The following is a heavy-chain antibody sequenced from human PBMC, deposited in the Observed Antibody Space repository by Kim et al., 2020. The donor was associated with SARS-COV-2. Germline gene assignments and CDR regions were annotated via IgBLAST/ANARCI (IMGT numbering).Heavy chain of an antibody. Sequence: IYYADSVKGRFTISRDNAKNSLYLQMNSLRAEDTAVYYCAKVDTAMVTDYWGQGTLVTVSS. CDR2: I. CDR3: AKVDTAMVTDY. V-gene: IGHV3-21*01. D-gene: IGHD5-18*01. J-gene: IGHJ4*02.